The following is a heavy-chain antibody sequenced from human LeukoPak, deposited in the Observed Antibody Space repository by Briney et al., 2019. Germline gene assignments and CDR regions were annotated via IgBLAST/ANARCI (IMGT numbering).Heavy chain of an antibody. D-gene: IGHD3-10*01. CDR3: ARDHSYYDSGSYSNVDY. CDR2: INPNSGGT. J-gene: IGHJ4*02. V-gene: IGHV1-2*02. CDR1: GYTFTTYY. Sequence: ASVKVSCKASGYTFTTYYIHWVRQAPGQGLEWMGWINPNSGGTNYAQKFQGRVTMTRDTSSSTAYMELSRLRSDDTAVYYCARDHSYYDSGSYSNVDYWGQGTLVTVSS.